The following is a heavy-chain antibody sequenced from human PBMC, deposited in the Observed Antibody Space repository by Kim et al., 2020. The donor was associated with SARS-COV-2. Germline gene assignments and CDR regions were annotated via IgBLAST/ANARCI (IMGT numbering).Heavy chain of an antibody. V-gene: IGHV3-30*02. D-gene: IGHD1-26*01. Sequence: ANAVNGRVTITRANSKKTLYLQMNSLRMEDTAVYYCAKSNRGSYYYGMDVWGQGTTVTVSS. J-gene: IGHJ6*02. CDR3: AKSNRGSYYYGMDV.